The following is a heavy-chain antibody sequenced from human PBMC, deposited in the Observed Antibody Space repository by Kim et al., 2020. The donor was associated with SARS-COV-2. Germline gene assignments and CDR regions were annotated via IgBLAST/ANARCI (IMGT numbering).Heavy chain of an antibody. CDR3: ARVLNWGWGP. J-gene: IGHJ5*02. V-gene: IGHV3-53*01. D-gene: IGHD7-27*01. CDR1: GFSVSSNY. CDR2: IYSSGST. Sequence: GGSLRLSCAASGFSVSSNYMSWVRQAPGKGLEWVSLIYSSGSTYYADSVKGRFTISRDISKNTLYLQMNSLRAEDTAVYYCARVLNWGWGPWGQGTLVTVSS.